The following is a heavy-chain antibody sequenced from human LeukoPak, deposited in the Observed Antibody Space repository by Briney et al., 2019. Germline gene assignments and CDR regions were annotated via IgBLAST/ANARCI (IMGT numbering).Heavy chain of an antibody. V-gene: IGHV3-48*01. CDR1: GFTFSNYD. J-gene: IGHJ4*02. CDR2: ISRSGSTI. D-gene: IGHD6-13*01. Sequence: GGSLRLSCEASGFTFSNYDMNWVRQAPGKGLEWVSYISRSGSTIYYADSVKGRVTISRDNAKNSLYLQMDSLRAEDTAMYYCAKDTRGSSWYYFDYWGQGTLVTVSS. CDR3: AKDTRGSSWYYFDY.